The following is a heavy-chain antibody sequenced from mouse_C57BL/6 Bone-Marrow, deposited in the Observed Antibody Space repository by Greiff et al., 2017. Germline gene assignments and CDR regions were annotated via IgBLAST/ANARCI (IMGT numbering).Heavy chain of an antibody. CDR3: ARGGSSVRYCFDY. J-gene: IGHJ2*01. D-gene: IGHD1-3*01. CDR2: IYPGSGNT. Sequence: QVQLQESGAELVKPGASVKLSCTASGYTFTDYYINWVKQRPGQGLEWIARIYPGSGNTYYNEKFKGKATLTAEKSSSTAYMQLSGLTSEDSAVYVCARGGSSVRYCFDYWGQGTTLTVSS. V-gene: IGHV1-76*01. CDR1: GYTFTDYY.